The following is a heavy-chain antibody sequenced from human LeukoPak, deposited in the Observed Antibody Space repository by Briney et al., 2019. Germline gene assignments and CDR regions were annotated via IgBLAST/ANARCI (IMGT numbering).Heavy chain of an antibody. Sequence: PSETLSLTCTVSGGSISSGSYYWSWIRQPAGKGLEWIGRIYTSGSTNYNPSLKSRVTISVDTSKNQFSLKLSSVTAADTAVYYCAREVAARSWSSYYYYMDVWGKGTTVTVSS. CDR3: AREVAARSWSSYYYYMDV. CDR1: GGSISSGSYY. J-gene: IGHJ6*03. D-gene: IGHD6-6*01. CDR2: IYTSGST. V-gene: IGHV4-61*02.